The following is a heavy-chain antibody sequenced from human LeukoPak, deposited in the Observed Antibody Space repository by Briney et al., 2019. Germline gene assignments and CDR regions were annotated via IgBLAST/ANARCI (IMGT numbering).Heavy chain of an antibody. CDR3: AKWGADKVEWRHYVDS. J-gene: IGHJ4*02. Sequence: GGSLRLSCAVSGSTFSKYIMSWVRQAPGKGLEWVSGISDNGVYTAYAGSVEGRFTISRDNSKNTLYMQMNSLRAEDTTIYYCAKWGADKVEWRHYVDSWGQGTLVIVSS. V-gene: IGHV3-23*01. D-gene: IGHD3-16*01. CDR1: GSTFSKYI. CDR2: ISDNGVYT.